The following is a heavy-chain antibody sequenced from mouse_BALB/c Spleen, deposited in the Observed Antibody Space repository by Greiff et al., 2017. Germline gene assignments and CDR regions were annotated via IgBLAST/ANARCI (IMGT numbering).Heavy chain of an antibody. CDR1: GYTFTSYW. CDR2: INPSTGYT. D-gene: IGHD4-1*01. Sequence: QVQLQQSGAELAKPGASVKMSCKASGYTFTSYWMHWVKQRPGQGLEWIGYINPSTGYTEYNQKFKDKATLTADKSSSTAYMQLSSLTSEDSAVYYCARALGAWFAYWGQGTLVTVSA. J-gene: IGHJ3*01. V-gene: IGHV1-7*01. CDR3: ARALGAWFAY.